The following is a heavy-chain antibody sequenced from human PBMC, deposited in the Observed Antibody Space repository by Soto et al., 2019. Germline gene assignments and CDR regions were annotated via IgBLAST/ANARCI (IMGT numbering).Heavy chain of an antibody. Sequence: ASVKVSCKASGYTFTSYYMHWVRQAPGQGLEWMGIINPSGGSTSYAQKFQGRVTMTRDTSTSTVYMELSSLRSEDTAVYYCARTGYSYGSYYYYVMDVWGQGSTVTVSS. J-gene: IGHJ6*02. CDR2: INPSGGST. V-gene: IGHV1-46*01. CDR3: ARTGYSYGSYYYYVMDV. CDR1: GYTFTSYY. D-gene: IGHD5-18*01.